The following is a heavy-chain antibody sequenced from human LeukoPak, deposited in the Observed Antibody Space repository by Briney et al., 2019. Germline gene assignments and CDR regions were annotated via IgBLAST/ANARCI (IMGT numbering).Heavy chain of an antibody. CDR1: GGSISSGSYY. Sequence: SQTLSLTCTVSGGSISSGSYYWSWIRQSAGKGLEWIGRIYTSGSTNYNPSLKSRVTISGDTSKNQFSLRLSSVTAADTAAYYCARASYSYDINGWVPFDYWGQGTLVTVSS. D-gene: IGHD3-22*01. V-gene: IGHV4-61*02. CDR3: ARASYSYDINGWVPFDY. CDR2: IYTSGST. J-gene: IGHJ4*02.